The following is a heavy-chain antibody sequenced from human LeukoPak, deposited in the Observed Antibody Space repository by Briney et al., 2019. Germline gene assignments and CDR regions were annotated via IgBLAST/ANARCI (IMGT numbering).Heavy chain of an antibody. J-gene: IGHJ4*02. V-gene: IGHV3-23*01. CDR1: GFSVSTNY. D-gene: IGHD6-19*01. CDR3: AKVTWGSGLNDY. Sequence: GALRLSCAASGFSVSTNYMSWVRQAPGKGLEWVSAISGSGDGTFYADFVKGRFTISRDNANSTLYLQMDSLTPEDTAVYYCAKVTWGSGLNDYWGQGTLVTVPS. CDR2: ISGSGDGT.